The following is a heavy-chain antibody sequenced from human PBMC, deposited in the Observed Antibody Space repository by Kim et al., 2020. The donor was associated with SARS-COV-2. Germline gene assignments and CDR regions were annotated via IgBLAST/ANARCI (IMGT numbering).Heavy chain of an antibody. J-gene: IGHJ4*02. Sequence: GGSLRLSCAASGFIFSDYPMTWVRQAPGKGLEWISSIGANSGTTYYTDSVRGRFSISKDFSGDVLYLQMNLLRGEDTAVYYCARLKASHIESFDYWGQGARVPVS. CDR3: ARLKASHIESFDY. CDR1: GFIFSDYP. V-gene: IGHV3-23*01. CDR2: IGANSGTT. D-gene: IGHD2-21*02.